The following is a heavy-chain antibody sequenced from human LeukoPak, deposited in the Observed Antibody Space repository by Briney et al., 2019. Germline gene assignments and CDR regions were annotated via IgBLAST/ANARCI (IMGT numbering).Heavy chain of an antibody. Sequence: GGSLRLSCAVSGFIFSDQYMDWVRQAPGKGLEWVGRTQNKANSYTMDYAASVRGRFTISRDDSKNSLSLQMNSLKTEDTAVYYCVRRNYVAFDIWGQGTMVIVSS. V-gene: IGHV3-72*01. CDR2: TQNKANSYTM. CDR3: VRRNYVAFDI. CDR1: GFIFSDQY. D-gene: IGHD1-7*01. J-gene: IGHJ3*02.